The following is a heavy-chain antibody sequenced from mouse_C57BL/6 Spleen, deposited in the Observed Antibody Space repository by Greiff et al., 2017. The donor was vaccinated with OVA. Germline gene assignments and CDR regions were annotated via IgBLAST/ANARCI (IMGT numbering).Heavy chain of an antibody. J-gene: IGHJ3*01. CDR1: GYTFTDYE. CDR3: SPYDYDRRGFAY. Sequence: QVQLQQSGAELVRPGASVTLSCKASGYTFTDYEMHWVKQTPVHGLEWIGAIDPETGGTAYNQKFKGKAILTADKSSSTAYMELRSLTSEDSAVYYCSPYDYDRRGFAYWGQGTLVTVSA. CDR2: IDPETGGT. V-gene: IGHV1-15*01. D-gene: IGHD2-4*01.